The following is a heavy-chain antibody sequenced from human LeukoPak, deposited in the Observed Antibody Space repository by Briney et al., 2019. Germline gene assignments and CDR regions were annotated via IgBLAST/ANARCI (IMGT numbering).Heavy chain of an antibody. V-gene: IGHV3-64*01. J-gene: IGHJ4*02. CDR1: GFTFSSFP. CDR3: ARVMSGSGSKYFDY. D-gene: IGHD3-10*01. CDR2: ISSTGETS. Sequence: PGGSLRLSCAASGFTFSSFPMHWVRQVPGKGLDYVSAISSTGETSYYANSVKDRFTTSRDNSKNTLYLQMGSLRAEDMAVYYCARVMSGSGSKYFDYWGQGTLVTVSS.